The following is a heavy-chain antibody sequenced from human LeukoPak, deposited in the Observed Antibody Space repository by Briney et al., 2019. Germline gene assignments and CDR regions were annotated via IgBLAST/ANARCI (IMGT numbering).Heavy chain of an antibody. V-gene: IGHV1-18*01. D-gene: IGHD2-15*01. CDR2: ISAYNGNT. Sequence: VASVTVSCKASGYTFTSYGISWVRQAPGQGHERMGWISAYNGNTNYAQKLQGRVTMTTDTYTSTAYMELRSLRSDDTAVYYCARDVVGAKGGEPRNDYWGQGTLVTVSS. CDR1: GYTFTSYG. CDR3: ARDVVGAKGGEPRNDY. J-gene: IGHJ4*02.